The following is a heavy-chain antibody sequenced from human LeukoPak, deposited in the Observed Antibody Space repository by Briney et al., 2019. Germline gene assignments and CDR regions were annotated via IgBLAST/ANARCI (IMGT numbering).Heavy chain of an antibody. CDR1: GFTFSSYA. D-gene: IGHD6-13*01. J-gene: IGHJ4*02. CDR2: IKEDGSEK. Sequence: GALRLSCAASGFTFSSYAMSWVRQAPGKGLEWVANIKEDGSEKYYVDSVKGRFIISRDNAKNSLYLQMNSLRAEDTAVYYCARAHSSSFDYWGQGTLVTVSS. CDR3: ARAHSSSFDY. V-gene: IGHV3-7*04.